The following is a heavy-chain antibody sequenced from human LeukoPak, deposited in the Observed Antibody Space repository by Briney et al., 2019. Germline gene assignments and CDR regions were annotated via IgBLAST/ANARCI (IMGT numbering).Heavy chain of an antibody. Sequence: PGGSLRLSCAASGFTFSSYWMHWVRQAPGKGLVWVSRINSDGSSTSYADSVKGRFTISRDNAKNTLYLQMNSLRGEDTAVYYCAKGRSGYHYYMDVWGKGTTVTISS. CDR1: GFTFSSYW. CDR2: INSDGSST. J-gene: IGHJ6*03. CDR3: AKGRSGYHYYMDV. D-gene: IGHD2-2*01. V-gene: IGHV3-74*01.